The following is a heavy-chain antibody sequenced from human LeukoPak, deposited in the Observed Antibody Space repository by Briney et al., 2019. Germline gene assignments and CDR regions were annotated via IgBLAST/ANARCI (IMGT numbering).Heavy chain of an antibody. CDR3: ARSLRSLRPVGSSWFDF. CDR1: GDSISSGGYF. Sequence: SQTLSLTCSVSGDSISSGGYFWNWLRQHPGKGLEWIGSIYYSGSTDYNPSLKSRVSISVDTSKNQFSLNVRSVTTADTAVYFCARSLRSLRPVGSSWFDFWGQGTLVIVSS. V-gene: IGHV4-31*03. D-gene: IGHD1-26*01. CDR2: IYYSGST. J-gene: IGHJ4*02.